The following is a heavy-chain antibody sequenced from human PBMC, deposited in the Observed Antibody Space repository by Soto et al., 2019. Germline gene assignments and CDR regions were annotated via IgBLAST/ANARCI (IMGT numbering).Heavy chain of an antibody. D-gene: IGHD3-3*01. CDR1: GYTFNRYY. Sequence: QVQLVQSGAEVKKPGASVKVSCKASGYTFNRYYMHWVRQAPGQGLEWMGMINPSGSITSYTQQFQGRLTMTRDTSTSTVYMELSSLRSEDMAVYHCTSGSFLEWSCMAVLGQGTTVTVSS. V-gene: IGHV1-46*02. CDR3: TSGSFLEWSCMAV. CDR2: INPSGSIT. J-gene: IGHJ6*02.